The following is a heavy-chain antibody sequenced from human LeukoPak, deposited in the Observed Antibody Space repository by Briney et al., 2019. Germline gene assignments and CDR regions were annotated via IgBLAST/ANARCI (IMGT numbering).Heavy chain of an antibody. CDR1: GLSFSSYG. D-gene: IGHD3-3*01. J-gene: IGHJ4*02. CDR2: IQYDGSNK. V-gene: IGHV3-30*02. CDR3: AKDQIRVVPLGPFDY. Sequence: GGSLRLSCAASGLSFSSYGMHWVRQAPGKGLEWVAFIQYDGSNKFYADSVKGRFTISRDNSKNTLYLQMNSLSAEDTAVYYCAKDQIRVVPLGPFDYWGQGTLVTVSS.